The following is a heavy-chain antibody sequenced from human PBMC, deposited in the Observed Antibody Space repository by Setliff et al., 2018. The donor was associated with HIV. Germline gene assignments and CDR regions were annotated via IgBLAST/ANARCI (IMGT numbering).Heavy chain of an antibody. CDR2: FYYSGST. CDR3: ARVRGSSYFGTFDY. Sequence: LSLTCVVSGDSISRSRYYWGWIRQPPGKGLEWIGSFYYSGSTSYNPSLKSRVTISVDTSKNQFSLKLSSVTAADTAVYYCARVRGSSYFGTFDYWGQGALVTVSS. CDR1: GDSISRSRYY. D-gene: IGHD1-26*01. J-gene: IGHJ4*02. V-gene: IGHV4-39*07.